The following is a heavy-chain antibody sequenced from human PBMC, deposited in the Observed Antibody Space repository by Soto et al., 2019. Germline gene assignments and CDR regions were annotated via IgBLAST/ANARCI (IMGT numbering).Heavy chain of an antibody. D-gene: IGHD3-9*01. CDR2: IDPYDTGI. J-gene: IGHJ4*02. CDR1: GFTFSKYW. V-gene: IGHV3-74*01. Sequence: GSLRLSCAASGFTFSKYWFHWVRQAPGKGLMWVSRIDPYDTGITYADSVKGRFTISRDNARNTLYLQMDSLTAEDTAVYYCARDMTGADDYLGQGT. CDR3: ARDMTGADDY.